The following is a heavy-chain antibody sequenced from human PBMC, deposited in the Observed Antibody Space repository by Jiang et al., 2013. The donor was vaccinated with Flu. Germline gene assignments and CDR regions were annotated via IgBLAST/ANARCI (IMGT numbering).Heavy chain of an antibody. V-gene: IGHV4-31*03. CDR1: GGSISSGGHY. D-gene: IGHD2-8*01. J-gene: IGHJ2*01. CDR2: IYYSGST. CDR3: VSLMVDSSWYFDL. Sequence: SGSGLVKPSETLSLTCTVSGGSISSGGHYWSWIRQHPGKGLEWIGYIYYSGSTYYNPSLKSRVTISLDTSQNHFSLKVTSVTAADTAVYYCVSLMVDSSWYFDLVGPWHPGHCLL.